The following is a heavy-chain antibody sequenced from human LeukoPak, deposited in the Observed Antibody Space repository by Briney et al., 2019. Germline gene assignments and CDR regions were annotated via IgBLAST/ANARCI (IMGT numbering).Heavy chain of an antibody. D-gene: IGHD3/OR15-3a*01. CDR1: GFTLSSPE. CDR3: ARPTWTNYMDV. CDR2: ISRSGSTI. J-gene: IGHJ6*03. Sequence: LAGGSLRLSCAASGFTLSSPEMNWVRQAPGKGLEWVSYISRSGSTIFYADSVKGRFTISRDNAKNSVSLQMNSLRAEDTAVYFCARPTWTNYMDVWGKGTAVTISS. V-gene: IGHV3-48*03.